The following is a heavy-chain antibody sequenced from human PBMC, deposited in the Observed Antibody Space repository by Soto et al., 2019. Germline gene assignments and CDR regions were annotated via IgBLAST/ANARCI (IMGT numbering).Heavy chain of an antibody. CDR1: GGSISSYY. D-gene: IGHD6-19*01. Sequence: SETLSLTCTVSGGSISSYYWSWIRQPPGKGLEWIGYIYYSGSTNYNPSLKSRVTISVDTSKNQFSLKLSSVTAADTAVYYCASIAVAGKWFDPWGQGTLVTSPQ. CDR3: ASIAVAGKWFDP. CDR2: IYYSGST. V-gene: IGHV4-59*01. J-gene: IGHJ5*02.